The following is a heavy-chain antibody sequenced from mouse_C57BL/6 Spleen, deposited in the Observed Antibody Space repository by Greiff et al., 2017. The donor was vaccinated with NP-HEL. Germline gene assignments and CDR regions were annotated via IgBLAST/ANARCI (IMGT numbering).Heavy chain of an antibody. CDR2: ISYDGSN. V-gene: IGHV3-6*01. D-gene: IGHD1-1*01. CDR3: ARDYGISPYFDY. J-gene: IGHJ2*01. Sequence: EVQLQESGPGLVKPSQSLSLTCSVTGYSITSGYYWNWIRQFPGNKLEWMGYISYDGSNNYNPSLKNRISITRDTSKNQFFLKLNSVTTEDTATYYCARDYGISPYFDYWGQGTTLTVSS. CDR1: GYSITSGYY.